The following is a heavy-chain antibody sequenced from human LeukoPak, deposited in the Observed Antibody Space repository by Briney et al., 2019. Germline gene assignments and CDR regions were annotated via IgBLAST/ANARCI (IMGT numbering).Heavy chain of an antibody. CDR1: DDSITMYY. CDR3: ARGRVSSNTWYSTYYYYFYMDV. CDR2: VDHTGST. V-gene: IGHV4-59*01. J-gene: IGHJ6*03. Sequence: SETLSLTCTVSDDSITMYYWTWIRQPPGKGLEWIGYVDHTGSTNFNPSLNGRVSISRDTSKNLFSLRLRSVTAADTAVYFCARGRVSSNTWYSTYYYYFYMDVWGKGTTVTVSS. D-gene: IGHD4-11*01.